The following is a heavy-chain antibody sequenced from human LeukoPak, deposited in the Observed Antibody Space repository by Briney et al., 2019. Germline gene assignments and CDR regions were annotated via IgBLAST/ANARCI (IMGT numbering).Heavy chain of an antibody. Sequence: PGGSLRLSCAASGFTVSSNYMSWARQAPGKGLEWVSVIYSGGSTYYADSVKGRFTISRDNSKNTLYLQMNSLRAEDTAVYYCARGDPLAFHFDYWGQGTLVTVSS. CDR2: IYSGGST. CDR1: GFTVSSNY. CDR3: ARGDPLAFHFDY. V-gene: IGHV3-53*01. D-gene: IGHD3-3*02. J-gene: IGHJ4*02.